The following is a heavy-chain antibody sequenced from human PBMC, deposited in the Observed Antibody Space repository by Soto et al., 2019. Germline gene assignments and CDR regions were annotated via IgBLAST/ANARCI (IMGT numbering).Heavy chain of an antibody. V-gene: IGHV4-31*03. CDR3: ARGGSGGSYFFDY. Sequence: QVQLQESGPGLVKPSQTLSLTCTVSGGSISSGGYYWSWIRQHPGKGLEWIGYIYYSGSTYYNPPLKSRVTRSVDTSKNQFSLKLSSVTAADTAVYYCARGGSGGSYFFDYWGQGTRVTVSA. CDR1: GGSISSGGYY. J-gene: IGHJ4*02. D-gene: IGHD2-15*01. CDR2: IYYSGST.